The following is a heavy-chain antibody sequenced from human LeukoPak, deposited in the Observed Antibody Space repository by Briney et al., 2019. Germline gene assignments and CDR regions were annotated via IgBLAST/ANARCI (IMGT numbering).Heavy chain of an antibody. V-gene: IGHV4-4*09. CDR1: GASMSSNY. CDR3: ASTRRAAVAGRFDS. J-gene: IGHJ4*02. Sequence: SETLSLTCNVSGASMSSNYWSWIRQPPGKGLEWIGYIYHSGNTNYSPSLESRVTMPVDESKNQFSLRVHFVSAADTAVYYCASTRRAAVAGRFDSWGQGTLVTVSS. D-gene: IGHD6-19*01. CDR2: IYHSGNT.